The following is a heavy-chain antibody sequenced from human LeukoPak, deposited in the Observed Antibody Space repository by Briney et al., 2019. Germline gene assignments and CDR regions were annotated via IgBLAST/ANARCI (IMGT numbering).Heavy chain of an antibody. D-gene: IGHD3-22*01. Sequence: ASVKVSCKASGYTFTSYYMHWVRKAPGQGLEWMGIINPSGGSTSYAQKFQGRVTMTRDTSTSTVYMELSSLRSEDTAVYYCARDQGGYYDSSGYAYWGEGTLVTVSS. CDR3: ARDQGGYYDSSGYAY. J-gene: IGHJ4*02. V-gene: IGHV1-46*01. CDR1: GYTFTSYY. CDR2: INPSGGST.